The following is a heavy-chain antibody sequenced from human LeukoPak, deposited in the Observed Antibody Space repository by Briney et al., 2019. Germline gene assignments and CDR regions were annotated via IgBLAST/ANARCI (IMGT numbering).Heavy chain of an antibody. CDR1: GFTFDDYG. Sequence: GGSLRLSCAATGFTFDDYGMNWVRQAPGKGLEWVSNINWNGGNVDYAPSVKGRFTISRDKAKNSLHLQINSLRAEDTAVYYCARDVAQYVVVPAAMGADHWGQGTLVTVSS. CDR3: ARDVAQYVVVPAAMGADH. CDR2: INWNGGNV. D-gene: IGHD2-2*01. V-gene: IGHV3-20*04. J-gene: IGHJ4*02.